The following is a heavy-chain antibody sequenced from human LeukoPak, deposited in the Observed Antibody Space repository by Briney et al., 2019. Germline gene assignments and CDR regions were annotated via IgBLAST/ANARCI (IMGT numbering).Heavy chain of an antibody. Sequence: ASVKVSCTASGYTFTTYGITWVRQAPGQGLEWMGWISAYNGNTNYAQKLQGRVTMTTDTSTSTAYMELRSLRSDDTAVYYCARDQSPGDIVPTTFDYWGQGTLVTVSS. V-gene: IGHV1-18*04. CDR3: ARDQSPGDIVPTTFDY. J-gene: IGHJ4*02. CDR2: ISAYNGNT. CDR1: GYTFTTYG. D-gene: IGHD5-12*01.